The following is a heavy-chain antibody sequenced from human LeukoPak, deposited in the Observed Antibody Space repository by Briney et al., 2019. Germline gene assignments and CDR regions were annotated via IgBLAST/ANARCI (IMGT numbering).Heavy chain of an antibody. Sequence: KPSETLSLTCAVYGGSFSGYYWNWIRQPPGKGLEWIGEINHSGSTNYNPSLKSRVTISVDTSKNQFSLKLSSVTAADTAFYYCASQGHHGKIVGTTLSYFYMDVWGKGTTVTVSS. J-gene: IGHJ6*03. CDR1: GGSFSGYY. D-gene: IGHD1-26*01. CDR3: ASQGHHGKIVGTTLSYFYMDV. CDR2: INHSGST. V-gene: IGHV4-34*01.